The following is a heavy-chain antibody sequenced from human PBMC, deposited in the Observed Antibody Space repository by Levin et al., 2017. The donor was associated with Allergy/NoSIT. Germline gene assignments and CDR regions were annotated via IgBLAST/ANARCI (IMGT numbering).Heavy chain of an antibody. CDR2: IYYSGST. CDR1: GGSISSYY. CDR3: AGPGVADAFDI. J-gene: IGHJ3*02. Sequence: SQTLSLTCTVSGGSISSYYWSWIRQPPGKGLEWIGYIYYSGSTNYNPSLKSRVTISVDTSKNQFSLKLSSVTAADTAVYYCAGPGVADAFDIWGQGTMVTVSS. V-gene: IGHV4-59*01. D-gene: IGHD3-3*01.